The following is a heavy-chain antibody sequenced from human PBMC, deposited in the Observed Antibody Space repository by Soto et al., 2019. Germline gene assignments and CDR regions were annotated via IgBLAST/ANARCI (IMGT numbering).Heavy chain of an antibody. CDR1: GLSITDSEMG. J-gene: IGHJ5*02. CDR2: IDSSGEK. CDR3: ARRHLAVAVSPWFDP. Sequence: QVTLKESGPVLVKPTETLTLRCTVSGLSITDSEMGVSWIRQPPGQPLAWLSHIDSSGEKSYRTFPKSRLAISKDTSKSQIVLTMTNMDPADTATYYCARRHLAVAVSPWFDPWGQGIPVTVSS. V-gene: IGHV2-26*01.